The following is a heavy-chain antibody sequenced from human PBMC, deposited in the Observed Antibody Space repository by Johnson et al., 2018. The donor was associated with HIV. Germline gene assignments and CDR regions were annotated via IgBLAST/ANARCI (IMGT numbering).Heavy chain of an antibody. Sequence: QVQLVESGGGVVQPGRSLRLSCAASGFTFSGYAMHWVRQAPGKGLEWVGVMSYDGSKENYADSVKGRFTISRDNSKNTVYLQMNTLRPEDTAVYYCARDRFGSGRPNAFDLWGQGTMFTVSS. V-gene: IGHV3-30*03. CDR2: MSYDGSKE. CDR3: ARDRFGSGRPNAFDL. J-gene: IGHJ3*01. CDR1: GFTFSGYA. D-gene: IGHD3-10*01.